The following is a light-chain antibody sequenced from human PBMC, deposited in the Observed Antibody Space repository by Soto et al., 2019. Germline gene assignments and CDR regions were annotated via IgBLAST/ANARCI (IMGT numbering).Light chain of an antibody. V-gene: IGKV1-6*01. CDR1: QDIRTE. Sequence: ASQMTHSPSSLSASVGDRVTITCRASQDIRTELGWYQQKPGKAPNLLIYATSSLQSGVPSRFSGSGSGTDFTLTISSLQPEDFATYYCLQDYNYPRTFGQGTKVDIK. J-gene: IGKJ1*01. CDR2: ATS. CDR3: LQDYNYPRT.